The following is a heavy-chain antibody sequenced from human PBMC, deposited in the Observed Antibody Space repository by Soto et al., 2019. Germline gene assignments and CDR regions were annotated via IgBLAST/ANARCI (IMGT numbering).Heavy chain of an antibody. Sequence: SGPTLVNPTQTLTLTCTFSGFSLITSGMCVSWIRQPPGKALEWLARIDWDDDKYYSTSLKTRLTITKDTSKNQVVLTMTNMDPVDTATYYCARIGGTTKDFDYWGQGTLVTVSS. CDR2: IDWDDDK. CDR1: GFSLITSGMC. J-gene: IGHJ4*02. V-gene: IGHV2-70*11. CDR3: ARIGGTTKDFDY. D-gene: IGHD1-1*01.